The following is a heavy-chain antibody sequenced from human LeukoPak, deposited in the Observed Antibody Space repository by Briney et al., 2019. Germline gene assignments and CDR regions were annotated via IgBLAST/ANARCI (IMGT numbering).Heavy chain of an antibody. J-gene: IGHJ4*02. CDR1: GFTFNNYN. CDR3: ARSAGGNYFDY. Sequence: AGGSLRLSCAASGFTFNNYNMNWVRQAPGKGLEWVSSISSGTDCIFQAYSVKGRFTIFRDNARNSLSLQMNSLRADDTAVYYCARSAGGNYFDYWDQGTLVTVSS. V-gene: IGHV3-21*01. D-gene: IGHD2-8*02. CDR2: ISSGTDCI.